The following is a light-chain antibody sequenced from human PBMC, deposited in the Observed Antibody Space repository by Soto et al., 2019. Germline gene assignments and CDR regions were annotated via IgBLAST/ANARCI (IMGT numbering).Light chain of an antibody. CDR2: GAF. J-gene: IGKJ1*01. CDR1: QSVSAN. CDR3: HQYNNWPRT. Sequence: ETVMTQSPATLSVSPGERATLSCRASQSVSANLAWYQQKPVQAPRLLIYGAFTRATDIPARFSGSGSGTEFTLTIRRLQSEDSAGYYCHQYNNWPRTFGQGTKVEIK. V-gene: IGKV3-15*01.